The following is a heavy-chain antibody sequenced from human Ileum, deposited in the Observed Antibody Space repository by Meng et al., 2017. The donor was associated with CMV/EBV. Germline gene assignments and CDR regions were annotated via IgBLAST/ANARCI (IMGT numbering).Heavy chain of an antibody. V-gene: IGHV3-48*03. CDR3: TRRLPYDGYDW. CDR2: ISISGNVV. D-gene: IGHD5-12*01. J-gene: IGHJ4*02. Sequence: GGPLRLSCAASGFIFSSYEFIWIRQAPGKGLERVSYISISGNVVEYGDSVKGRFTISRDNAKKSVYLQMNSLRVEDTAVYYCTRRLPYDGYDWWGQGTLVTVSS. CDR1: GFIFSSYE.